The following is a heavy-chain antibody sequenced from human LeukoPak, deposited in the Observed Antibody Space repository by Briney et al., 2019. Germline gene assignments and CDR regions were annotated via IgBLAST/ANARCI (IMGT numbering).Heavy chain of an antibody. CDR3: ARETSQKGAHYMDV. J-gene: IGHJ6*03. V-gene: IGHV4-59*01. CDR1: GGSITESY. D-gene: IGHD3-16*01. Sequence: SETLSLTCTVSGGSITESYWSWIRRSPGKGLEWIGYIYYSGSTNYNPSLKSRVTISVDTSKNQFSLKLSSVTAADTAVYYCARETSQKGAHYMDVWGKGTTVTISS. CDR2: IYYSGST.